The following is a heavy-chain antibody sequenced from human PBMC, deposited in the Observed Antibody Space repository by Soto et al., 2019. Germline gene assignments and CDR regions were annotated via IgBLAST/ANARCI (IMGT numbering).Heavy chain of an antibody. Sequence: QVQLVESGGGVVQPGRSLRLSCAASGFTFSSYAMHWVRQAPGKGLGWVAVISYDGSNKYYAASVKGRFTISRDNSKNTLHLQMNSLRAEDTAVYYWAREASSYSYFDYWGQGTLVTVSS. D-gene: IGHD6-6*01. V-gene: IGHV3-30-3*01. CDR3: AREASSYSYFDY. J-gene: IGHJ4*02. CDR1: GFTFSSYA. CDR2: ISYDGSNK.